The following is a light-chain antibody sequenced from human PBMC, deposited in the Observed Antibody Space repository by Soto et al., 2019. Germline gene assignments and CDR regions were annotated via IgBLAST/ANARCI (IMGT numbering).Light chain of an antibody. CDR1: QSVSSSY. CDR2: GAS. Sequence: EIVLTQSPGTLSLSPGERATLSCRASQSVSSSYLAWYQQKPGQAPRLLIYGASSRATGIPDRFSGSGSGTDFNLTISRMETEDFAVYYCQQYGSSIFTFGPGTKVDIK. CDR3: QQYGSSIFT. V-gene: IGKV3-20*01. J-gene: IGKJ3*01.